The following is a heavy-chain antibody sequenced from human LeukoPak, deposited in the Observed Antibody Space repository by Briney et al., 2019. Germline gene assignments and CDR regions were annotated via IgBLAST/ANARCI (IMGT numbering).Heavy chain of an antibody. CDR3: ARDYDSSGYYRSFDY. D-gene: IGHD3-22*01. J-gene: IGHJ4*02. Sequence: GASVKVSCKASGYTFTGYYMHWVRQAPGQGLEWMGWINPNSGGTNYAQKFQGRVTMTRDTSISTAYMELSRLRSDDTAVYYCARDYDSSGYYRSFDYWGQGTLVTVSS. V-gene: IGHV1-2*02. CDR1: GYTFTGYY. CDR2: INPNSGGT.